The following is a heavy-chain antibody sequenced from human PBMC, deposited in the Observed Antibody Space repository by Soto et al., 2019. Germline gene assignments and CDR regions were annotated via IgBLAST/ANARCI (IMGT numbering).Heavy chain of an antibody. V-gene: IGHV3-30-3*01. J-gene: IGHJ3*02. CDR3: ARDLREWELEYAFDI. CDR1: GFTFSSYA. Sequence: QVQLVESGGGVVQPGRSLRLSCAASGFTFSSYAMHWVGQAPGKGLEWVAVISYDGSNKYYADSVKGRFTISRDNSKNTLYLQMNSLRAEDTAVFYCARDLREWELEYAFDIWGQGTMVTVSS. D-gene: IGHD1-26*01. CDR2: ISYDGSNK.